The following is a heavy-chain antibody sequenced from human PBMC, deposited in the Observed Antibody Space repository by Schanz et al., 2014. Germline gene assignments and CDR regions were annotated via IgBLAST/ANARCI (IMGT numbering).Heavy chain of an antibody. J-gene: IGHJ4*02. CDR3: ARDQSPYTNSSDVRYFDY. CDR2: IIPIHGIV. CDR1: GGTFSTYP. D-gene: IGHD6-6*01. V-gene: IGHV1-69*04. Sequence: QVQLVQSGAEVKKPGSSMKVSCKASGGTFSTYPINWLRQAPGQGLEWMGRIIPIHGIVNYEQRFQDRVRITADKSTSTAYMELRSLRSDDTAVYYCARDQSPYTNSSDVRYFDYWGQGSLVTVSS.